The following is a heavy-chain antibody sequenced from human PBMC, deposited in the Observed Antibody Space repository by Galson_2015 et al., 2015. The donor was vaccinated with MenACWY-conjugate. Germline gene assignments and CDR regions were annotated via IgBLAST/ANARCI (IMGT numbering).Heavy chain of an antibody. Sequence: SLRLSCAASGFTFSIYSMSWIRQAPGKGLEWVSYITNSGNSIYYGDSVKGRFTISRDNAENSLYLQMNSLRDEDTAVYYCASYRDSGYDSPFDYWGQGTLVTVSS. V-gene: IGHV3-48*02. D-gene: IGHD5-12*01. CDR1: GFTFSIYS. CDR3: ASYRDSGYDSPFDY. J-gene: IGHJ4*02. CDR2: ITNSGNSI.